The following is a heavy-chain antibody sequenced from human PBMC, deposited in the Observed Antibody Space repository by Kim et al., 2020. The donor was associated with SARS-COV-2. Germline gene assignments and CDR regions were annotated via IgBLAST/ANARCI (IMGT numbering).Heavy chain of an antibody. V-gene: IGHV4-39*07. J-gene: IGHJ4*02. Sequence: SETLSLTCNVSGGSLSSTYYWAWIRQPPGEGLEWSGSMYYTGSTYYNPSLKSRVTISADTSNNQFFLNLTSVTAADTAVYFCSGVGGHSSFDYWGQGSLVTVSS. D-gene: IGHD3-16*01. CDR3: SGVGGHSSFDY. CDR2: MYYTGST. CDR1: GGSLSSTYY.